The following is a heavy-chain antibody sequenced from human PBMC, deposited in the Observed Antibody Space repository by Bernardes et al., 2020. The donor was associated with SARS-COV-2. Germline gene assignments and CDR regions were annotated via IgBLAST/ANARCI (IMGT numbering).Heavy chain of an antibody. Sequence: SETLSLTCSVSGGSIRSYYWSWIRQPPGKGLEWIGYIYYSGSTSSNPSLKSRVTISVDTSENRFSLRLSSVTAADTAVYYCARSGSGWDFCNWGQGTLVTVSS. J-gene: IGHJ4*02. CDR3: ARSGSGWDFCN. CDR1: GGSIRSYY. D-gene: IGHD6-19*01. V-gene: IGHV4-59*01. CDR2: IYYSGST.